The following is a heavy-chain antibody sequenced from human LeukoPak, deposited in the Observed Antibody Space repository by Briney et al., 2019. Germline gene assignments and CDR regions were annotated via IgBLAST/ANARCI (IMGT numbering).Heavy chain of an antibody. CDR3: AKLNDYVWGSYHY. D-gene: IGHD3-16*02. CDR1: GFTFSSYA. V-gene: IGHV3-23*01. CDR2: ISGSGGST. J-gene: IGHJ4*02. Sequence: GRSLRLSCAASGFTFSSYAMGWVRQAPGKGLEWVSAISGSGGSTYYADSVKGRFTISRDNSKSTLYLQMNSLRAEDTAVYYCAKLNDYVWGSYHYWGQGTLVTVSS.